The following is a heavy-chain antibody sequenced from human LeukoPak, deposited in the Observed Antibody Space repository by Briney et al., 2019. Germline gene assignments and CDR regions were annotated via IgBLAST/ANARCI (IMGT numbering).Heavy chain of an antibody. CDR2: IQQGGSEK. V-gene: IGHV3-7*05. J-gene: IGHJ4*02. CDR1: GFTFANYA. Sequence: GGSLRLSCAASGFTFANYAMSWVRQAPGKGLEWVANIQQGGSEKYYVDSVKGRFTISRDNAKNSLFLQMNSLRAEDTAVYYCARCHSSSSGDYWGQGTLVTVSS. CDR3: ARCHSSSSGDY. D-gene: IGHD6-6*01.